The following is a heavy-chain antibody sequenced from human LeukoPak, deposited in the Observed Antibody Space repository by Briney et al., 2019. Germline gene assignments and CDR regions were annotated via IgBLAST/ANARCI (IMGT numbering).Heavy chain of an antibody. D-gene: IGHD3-22*01. CDR2: IYSGGNT. CDR3: ARDTSSGYYTDY. V-gene: IGHV3-53*01. CDR1: GFDVSRNY. J-gene: IGHJ4*02. Sequence: PGGSLRLSCAASGFDVSRNYMNWVRQASGKGLEWVSAIYSGGNTYYADSVKGRFTISRDNSKNTLYLQMNSLRAEDTAVYYCARDTSSGYYTDYWGQGTLVTVSS.